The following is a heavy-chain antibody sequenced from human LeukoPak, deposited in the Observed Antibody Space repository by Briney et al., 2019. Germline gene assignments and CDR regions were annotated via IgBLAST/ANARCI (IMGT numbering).Heavy chain of an antibody. CDR3: ARGTYYYDTSAYGFLDY. Sequence: SVKVSCKASGGTFSSYAINWVRQAPGQGLEWMGGIIPIFATANYAQKFQGRLTITADESTTTAYMELSSLRSEDTAVYYCARGTYYYDTSAYGFLDYWGQGTLVTVSS. J-gene: IGHJ4*02. CDR1: GGTFSSYA. CDR2: IIPIFATA. V-gene: IGHV1-69*13. D-gene: IGHD3-22*01.